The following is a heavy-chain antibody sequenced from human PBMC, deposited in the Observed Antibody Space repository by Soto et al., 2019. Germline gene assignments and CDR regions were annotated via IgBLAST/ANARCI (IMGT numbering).Heavy chain of an antibody. V-gene: IGHV3-23*01. CDR2: ISGSGGST. Sequence: GGSLRLSCAASGFSFSSYAMSWVRQAPGKGLEWVSAISGSGGSTYYADSVKGRFTISRDNSKNTLYLQMNSLRAEDTAVYYCADGDYSDWFDPWGQGTLVTVSS. J-gene: IGHJ5*02. CDR3: ADGDYSDWFDP. D-gene: IGHD4-17*01. CDR1: GFSFSSYA.